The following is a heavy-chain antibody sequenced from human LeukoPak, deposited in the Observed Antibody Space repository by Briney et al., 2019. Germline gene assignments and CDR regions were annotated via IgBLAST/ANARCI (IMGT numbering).Heavy chain of an antibody. V-gene: IGHV1-58*01. J-gene: IGHJ4*02. Sequence: SVKVSCKASGFTFTSSAVQSVRQARGQRLEWIGWIVVGSGNTNYAQKFQERVTITRDMSTSTAYMELSSLRSEDTAVYYCAAVPYYDFWSGYYTCDYWGQGTLVTVSS. CDR1: GFTFTSSA. CDR3: AAVPYYDFWSGYYTCDY. CDR2: IVVGSGNT. D-gene: IGHD3-3*01.